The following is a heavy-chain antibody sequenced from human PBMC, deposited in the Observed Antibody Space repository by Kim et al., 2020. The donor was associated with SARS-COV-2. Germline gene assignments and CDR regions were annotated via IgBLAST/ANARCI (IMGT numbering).Heavy chain of an antibody. J-gene: IGHJ4*02. CDR3: ARGRGMVPFDY. Sequence: SETLSLTCAAYGGSFSGYYWSWIRQPPGKGLEWIGEINHSGSTNYNPSLKSRVTISVDTSKNQFSLKLSSVTAADTAVYYCARGRGMVPFDYWGQGTLVTVSS. CDR2: INHSGST. V-gene: IGHV4-34*01. CDR1: GGSFSGYY. D-gene: IGHD2-8*01.